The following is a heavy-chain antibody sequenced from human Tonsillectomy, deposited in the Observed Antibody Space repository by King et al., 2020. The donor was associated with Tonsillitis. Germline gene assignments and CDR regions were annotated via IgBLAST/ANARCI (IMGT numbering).Heavy chain of an antibody. J-gene: IGHJ4*02. D-gene: IGHD5-18*01. CDR3: AKDRSRYSFGPSYFDY. Sequence: VQLVESGGGVVQPGRSLRLSCAASGFTFSSYAMHWVRQAPGKGLEWVAVISYDGSNKFYSDSVKGRFTISRDNSKNTLYLQMNSRRDDDTAVYYCAKDRSRYSFGPSYFDYWGQGTLVTVPS. CDR1: GFTFSSYA. CDR2: ISYDGSNK. V-gene: IGHV3-30*18.